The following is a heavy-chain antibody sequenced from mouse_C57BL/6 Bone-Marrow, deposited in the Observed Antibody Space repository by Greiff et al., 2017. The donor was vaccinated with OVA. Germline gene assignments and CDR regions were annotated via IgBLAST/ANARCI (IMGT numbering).Heavy chain of an antibody. CDR2: IWRGGST. CDR1: GFSLTSYG. V-gene: IGHV2-5*01. Sequence: VQLQQSGPGLVQPSQSLSITCTVSGFSLTSYGVHWVRQSPGKGLEWLGVIWRGGSTDYNAAFMSRLSITKDNSKSQVFFNMNSLQADDTAIYYCAKDYGSSCGYYAMDYWGQGTSVTVSS. CDR3: AKDYGSSCGYYAMDY. D-gene: IGHD1-1*01. J-gene: IGHJ4*01.